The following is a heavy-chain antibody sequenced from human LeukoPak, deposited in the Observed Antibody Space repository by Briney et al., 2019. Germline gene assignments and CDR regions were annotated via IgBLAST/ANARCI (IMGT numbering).Heavy chain of an antibody. D-gene: IGHD3-3*01. CDR2: MSGNEMTT. J-gene: IGHJ6*03. Sequence: GGSLRLSCAASGFSFSDYYMGWVRRAPGKGLEWVSYMSGNEMTTYYTDSVKGRFTVSRDNAKKSLNLQMNSLRVEDTAVYYCARHLGSSSRSAYYYMDVWGKGTSVTVSS. CDR3: ARHLGSSSRSAYYYMDV. V-gene: IGHV3-11*04. CDR1: GFSFSDYY.